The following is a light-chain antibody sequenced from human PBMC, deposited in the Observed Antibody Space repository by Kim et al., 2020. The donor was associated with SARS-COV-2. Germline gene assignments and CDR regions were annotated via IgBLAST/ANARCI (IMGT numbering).Light chain of an antibody. Sequence: GQSDPLACTGTSRDVGVYNYFSWYQPHPGKAPKLMIYEVGKRPSGVPDRFSGSKSGNTSSLTVSGLQAEDEADYYCSSYASNIAWVFGGGTQLTVL. V-gene: IGLV2-8*01. CDR3: SSYASNIAWV. J-gene: IGLJ3*02. CDR2: EVG. CDR1: SRDVGVYNY.